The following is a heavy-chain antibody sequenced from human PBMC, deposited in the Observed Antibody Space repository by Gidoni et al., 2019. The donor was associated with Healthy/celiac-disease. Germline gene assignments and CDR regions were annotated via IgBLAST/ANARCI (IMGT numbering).Heavy chain of an antibody. CDR3: ARAIRAPAGNFDY. CDR2: IYTSGST. V-gene: IGHV4-61*02. J-gene: IGHJ4*02. D-gene: IGHD3-10*01. CDR1: GGPISSGSYY. Sequence: QVQLQESGPGLVKPSQTLSLTCTVSGGPISSGSYYWSWIRQPAGKGLEWIGRIYTSGSTNYNPSLKSRVTISVDTSKNQFSLKLSSVTAADTAVYYCARAIRAPAGNFDYWGQGTLVTVSS.